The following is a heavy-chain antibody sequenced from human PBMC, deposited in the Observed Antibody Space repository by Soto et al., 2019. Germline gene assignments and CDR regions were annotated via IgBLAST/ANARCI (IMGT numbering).Heavy chain of an antibody. CDR3: ARGRGSSGWYTAFDY. CDR1: GGSFSGYY. V-gene: IGHV4-34*01. D-gene: IGHD6-19*01. CDR2: INHSGST. Sequence: SETLSLTCAVYGGSFSGYYWSWIRQPPGKGLEWIGEINHSGSTNYNPSLKSRVTISVDTSKNQFSLKLSSVTAADTAVYYCARGRGSSGWYTAFDYWGQGTLVTVSS. J-gene: IGHJ4*02.